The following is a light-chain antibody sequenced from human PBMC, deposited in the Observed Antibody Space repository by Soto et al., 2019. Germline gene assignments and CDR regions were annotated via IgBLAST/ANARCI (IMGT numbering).Light chain of an antibody. CDR2: KVS. CDR1: QSLVCSDGNTY. CDR3: MQGAHWPPWT. V-gene: IGKV2-30*01. J-gene: IGKJ1*01. Sequence: DVVMTQSPLSLPVTLGQPASISCRSSQSLVCSDGNTYLNWFQQRPGQSPRRLIYKVSKRDSGVPDRFSGSGSGTDFTLKISRVEADDVGVYYCMQGAHWPPWTFGQGTKVEVK.